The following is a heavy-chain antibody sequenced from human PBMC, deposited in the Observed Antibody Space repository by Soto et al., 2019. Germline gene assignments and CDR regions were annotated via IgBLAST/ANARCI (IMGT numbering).Heavy chain of an antibody. D-gene: IGHD6-25*01. V-gene: IGHV4-39*01. J-gene: IGHJ4*02. CDR3: SRNGCPPPKQRLDV. CDR1: GGSIATATYY. CDR2: LYYDGNT. Sequence: SETLSLTCTVSGGSIATATYYWGWVRQTPGKHLEWIGSLYYDGNTYDNPSLRSRVTMSIDTSKNQFSLKISSVTAADTAAYYCSRNGCPPPKQRLDVWGQGTLVTVSS.